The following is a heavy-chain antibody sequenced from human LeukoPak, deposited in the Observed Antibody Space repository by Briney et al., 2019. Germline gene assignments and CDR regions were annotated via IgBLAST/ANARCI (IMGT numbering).Heavy chain of an antibody. CDR1: GFTFSSYS. CDR3: ARDHNSYDGGYYYYMDV. CDR2: IRSSSNYI. V-gene: IGHV3-21*01. J-gene: IGHJ6*03. Sequence: GGSLRLSCAASGFTFSSYSMNWVRQARGRGLEWVSSIRSSSNYIYYADSVKGRFTVARDNAKNSLYLQINSLRAEDTAVYYCARDHNSYDGGYYYYMDVWGKGTTVNGSS. D-gene: IGHD2-8*01.